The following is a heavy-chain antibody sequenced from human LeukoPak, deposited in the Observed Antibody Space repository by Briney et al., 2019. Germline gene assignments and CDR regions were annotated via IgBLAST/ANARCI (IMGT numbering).Heavy chain of an antibody. CDR3: AKGVVVAPDVTPFDY. CDR2: IRYDGSNK. CDR1: GFTFSSYG. V-gene: IGHV3-30*02. J-gene: IGHJ4*02. D-gene: IGHD2-2*01. Sequence: PGGSLRLSCAASGFTFSSYGMHWVRQAPGKGLEWVAFIRYDGSNKYYADSVKGRLTISRENSKNTLYLQMNSLRAEDTAVYYCAKGVVVAPDVTPFDYWGQGTLVTVSS.